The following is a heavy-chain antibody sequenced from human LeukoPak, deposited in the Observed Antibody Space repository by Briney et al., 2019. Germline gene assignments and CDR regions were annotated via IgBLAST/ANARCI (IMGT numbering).Heavy chain of an antibody. CDR1: GCSVSSDY. D-gene: IGHD2-15*01. CDR3: ARCPSSGNYMDV. CDR2: DHSGGNT. V-gene: IGHV3-53*01. J-gene: IGHJ6*03. Sequence: GSLRLSCAASGCSVSSDYMNCVRQAPGKGLEWVSIDHSGGNTYYADSVKGRFTISGDNSKNTLYLQMNSLRAEDTAVYYCARCPSSGNYMDVWGKGTTVTVSS.